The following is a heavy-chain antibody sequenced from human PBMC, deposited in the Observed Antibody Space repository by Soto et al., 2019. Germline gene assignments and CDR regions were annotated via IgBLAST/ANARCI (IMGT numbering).Heavy chain of an antibody. V-gene: IGHV3-21*01. J-gene: IGHJ3*02. Sequence: PGGSLRLSCAAPGFIFNSYSMSWVRQAPGKGLEWVSSISSGNNYIYYAGSVKGRFAISRDNANNSLYLQMNSLRAEDTVVYYCTRDVLIDQPFGVIIMPGSMAYDIWGQGNMVTVSS. CDR1: GFIFNSYS. D-gene: IGHD3-3*01. CDR2: ISSGNNYI. CDR3: TRDVLIDQPFGVIIMPGSMAYDI.